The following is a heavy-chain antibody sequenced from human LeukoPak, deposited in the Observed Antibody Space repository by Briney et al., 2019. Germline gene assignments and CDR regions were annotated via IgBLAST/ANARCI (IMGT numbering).Heavy chain of an antibody. J-gene: IGHJ4*02. CDR2: ISSSGSTI. CDR3: ARCRDGYNTYYFDY. CDR1: GFTFSDYY. D-gene: IGHD5-24*01. Sequence: GGSLRLSCAASGFTFSDYYMRWIRQAPGKGLEWVSYISSSGSTIYYADSVKGRFTISRDNAKNSLYLQMNSLRAEDTAVYYCARCRDGYNTYYFDYWGQGTLVTVSS. V-gene: IGHV3-11*01.